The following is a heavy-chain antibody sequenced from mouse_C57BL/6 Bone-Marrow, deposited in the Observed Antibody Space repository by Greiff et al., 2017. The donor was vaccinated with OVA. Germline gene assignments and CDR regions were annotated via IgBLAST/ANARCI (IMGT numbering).Heavy chain of an antibody. CDR1: GFTFTDYY. CDR2: IRNKANGYTT. D-gene: IGHD1-1*01. J-gene: IGHJ1*03. V-gene: IGHV7-3*01. CDR3: ARGPHYYGSSYEGYFDV. Sequence: EVQLVESGGGLVQPGGSLSLSCAASGFTFTDYYMSWVRQPPGKALEWLGFIRNKANGYTTEYSASVKGRFTISRDNSQSILYLQMNALRAEDSATYYCARGPHYYGSSYEGYFDVWGTGTTVTVSS.